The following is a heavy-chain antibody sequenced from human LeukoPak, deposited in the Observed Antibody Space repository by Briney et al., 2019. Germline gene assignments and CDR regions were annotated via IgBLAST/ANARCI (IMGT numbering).Heavy chain of an antibody. D-gene: IGHD3-22*01. CDR2: IIPVYGTP. Sequence: GASVTVSCKASGGPFIRLAFSWVRQAPGQGLEWMGGIIPVYGTPNYAQSFQGRVTITTDDSTSTGYMELSSLTSEDTAIYYCARDSSGYPVGYFEHWGQGTLVTVSS. V-gene: IGHV1-69*05. CDR3: ARDSSGYPVGYFEH. CDR1: GGPFIRLA. J-gene: IGHJ1*01.